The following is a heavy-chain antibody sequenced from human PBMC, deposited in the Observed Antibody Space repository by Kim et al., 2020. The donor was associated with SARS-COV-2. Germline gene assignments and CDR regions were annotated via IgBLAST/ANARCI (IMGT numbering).Heavy chain of an antibody. J-gene: IGHJ6*02. CDR3: ARDREGAYGMDV. Sequence: NHAQKFQGRVTMTRDTSISTAYMELSRLRSDDTAVYYCARDREGAYGMDVWGQGTTVTVSS. V-gene: IGHV1-2*02.